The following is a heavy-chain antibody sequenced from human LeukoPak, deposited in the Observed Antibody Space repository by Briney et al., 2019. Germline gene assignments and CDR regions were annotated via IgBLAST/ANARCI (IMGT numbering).Heavy chain of an antibody. J-gene: IGHJ4*02. D-gene: IGHD2-21*02. CDR1: GCSISSYY. CDR2: IYTSGST. V-gene: IGHV4-4*07. Sequence: SETLSLTCTVSGCSISSYYWSWIRQPAGKGLEWIGRIYTSGSTNYNPSLKSRVTMSVDTSRNQFSLKLSSVTAADTAVYYCARDFTCGGDCYRFDYWGQGTLVTVSS. CDR3: ARDFTCGGDCYRFDY.